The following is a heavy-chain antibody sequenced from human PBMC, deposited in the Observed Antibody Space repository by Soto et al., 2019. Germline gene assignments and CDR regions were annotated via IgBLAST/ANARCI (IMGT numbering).Heavy chain of an antibody. CDR2: INADNGDS. CDR1: GYAFTSYT. D-gene: IGHD1-26*01. J-gene: IGHJ4*02. Sequence: QVQLVQSGAEVKKPGASVKVSCNPSGYAFTSYTMHWVRQAPGQGLEWMGWINADNGDSKYSQKFQGRVNITRDTSASIAYMELSGLRSEDTAVYYCARDTGSGLRVEPGIFEYWGQGTLVTVSS. CDR3: ARDTGSGLRVEPGIFEY. V-gene: IGHV1-3*01.